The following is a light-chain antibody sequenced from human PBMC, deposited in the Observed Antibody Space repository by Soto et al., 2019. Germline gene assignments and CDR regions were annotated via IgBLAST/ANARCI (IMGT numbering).Light chain of an antibody. CDR3: QQYNNSPEYT. J-gene: IGKJ2*01. V-gene: IGKV3-20*01. Sequence: EIVLTQSPGTLSLSPGERATLSCKASQSVTSRYLAWYQQKPGQAARLLIYGVSSRATGIPDRFSGSGSGTDFTLTISRLEPEDFAVYFCQQYNNSPEYTFGQGTKLEIK. CDR1: QSVTSRY. CDR2: GVS.